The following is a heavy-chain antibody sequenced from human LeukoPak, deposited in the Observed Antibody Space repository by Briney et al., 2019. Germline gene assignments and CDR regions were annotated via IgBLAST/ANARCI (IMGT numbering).Heavy chain of an antibody. Sequence: PSETLSLTCSVSGGSITDYYWSWIRQPPGKGLEWIGYIYYSGSTNYNPSLKSRVTISVDTSKNQFSLKLSSVTAADTAVYYCARARDFWSGYVDYWGQGTLVTVSS. CDR3: ARARDFWSGYVDY. CDR2: IYYSGST. CDR1: GGSITDYY. V-gene: IGHV4-59*01. D-gene: IGHD3-3*01. J-gene: IGHJ4*02.